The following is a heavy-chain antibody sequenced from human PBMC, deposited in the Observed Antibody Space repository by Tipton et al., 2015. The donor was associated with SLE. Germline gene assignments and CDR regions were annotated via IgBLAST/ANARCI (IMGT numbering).Heavy chain of an antibody. V-gene: IGHV4-34*08. CDR2: INHSGST. D-gene: IGHD1-26*01. J-gene: IGHJ3*02. CDR3: AIEWASNAFDI. Sequence: LRLSCAVYGGTFSGYYWSWIRQHPGKELEWIGEINHSGSTNYNPSLKSRVTISVDTSKIKFSLKLSSVTAADTAVYYCAIEWASNAFDIWGQGTLVTVSS. CDR1: GGTFSGYY.